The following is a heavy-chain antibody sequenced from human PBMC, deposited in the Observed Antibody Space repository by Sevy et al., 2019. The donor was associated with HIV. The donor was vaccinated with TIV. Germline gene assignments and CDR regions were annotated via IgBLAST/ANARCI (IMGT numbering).Heavy chain of an antibody. J-gene: IGHJ5*02. D-gene: IGHD3-3*01. CDR1: GYTFTSYA. V-gene: IGHV7-4-1*02. Sequence: ASMKVSCKASGYTFTSYAMNWVRQAPGQGLEWMGWINTNTGNPTYAQGFTGRFVFSLDTSVSTAYLQISSLKAEDTAVYYCARDLSPGVAHNWLDPWGQGTLVTVSS. CDR3: ARDLSPGVAHNWLDP. CDR2: INTNTGNP.